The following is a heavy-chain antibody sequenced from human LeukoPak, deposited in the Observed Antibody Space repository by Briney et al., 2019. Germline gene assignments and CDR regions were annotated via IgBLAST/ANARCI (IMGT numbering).Heavy chain of an antibody. CDR3: ARDLRSTDWYFDL. V-gene: IGHV1-2*02. D-gene: IGHD2-2*01. CDR1: GYTFTGYN. Sequence: ASVKVSCKASGYTFTGYNMHWVRQAPGQGLEWMGWINPNTGGTNYAQKFQGRVTMTRDTSISTAYMELSRLRSDDTAVYYCARDLRSTDWYFDLWGRGTLVTVSS. J-gene: IGHJ2*01. CDR2: INPNTGGT.